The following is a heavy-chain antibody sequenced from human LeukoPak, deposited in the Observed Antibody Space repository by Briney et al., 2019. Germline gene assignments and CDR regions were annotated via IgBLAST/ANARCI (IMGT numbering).Heavy chain of an antibody. CDR1: GFTFRSYA. D-gene: IGHD3-22*01. CDR2: ISDDGSNK. J-gene: IGHJ4*02. Sequence: GRSLRLSCAASGFTFRSYAMDWVRPAPGKGLEWVAVISDDGSNKYNADSVKARFTVSRDNSKNTLYLQMNRLRAEDTPVYFCAREAPYYYESSGYFDYWGEGTLVSVSS. V-gene: IGHV3-30-3*01. CDR3: AREAPYYYESSGYFDY.